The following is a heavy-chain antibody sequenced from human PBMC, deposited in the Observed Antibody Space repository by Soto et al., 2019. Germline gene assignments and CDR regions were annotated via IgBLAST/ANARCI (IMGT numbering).Heavy chain of an antibody. Sequence: ESGGGVVQPGRSLRLSCAASGFTFSSYAMHWVRQAPGKGLEWVAVISYDGSNKYYADSVKGRFTISRDNSKNTLYLQMNSLRAEDTAVYYCARWEDYYDSSGYYRHFDYWGQGTLVTVSS. D-gene: IGHD3-22*01. V-gene: IGHV3-30-3*01. J-gene: IGHJ4*02. CDR2: ISYDGSNK. CDR3: ARWEDYYDSSGYYRHFDY. CDR1: GFTFSSYA.